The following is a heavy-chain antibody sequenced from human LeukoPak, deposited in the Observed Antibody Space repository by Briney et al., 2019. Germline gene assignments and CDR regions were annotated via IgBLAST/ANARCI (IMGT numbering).Heavy chain of an antibody. D-gene: IGHD3-22*01. J-gene: IGHJ4*02. CDR1: GGSISSGGYY. Sequence: SETLSLTCTVSGGSISSGGYYWSWIRQHPGKGLEWIGYIYYSGSTYYNPSLKSRVTISVDTSKNQFSLKLSSVTAADTAVYYCARAAYCDSSGYYHDFDYWGQGTLVTVSS. CDR3: ARAAYCDSSGYYHDFDY. V-gene: IGHV4-31*03. CDR2: IYYSGST.